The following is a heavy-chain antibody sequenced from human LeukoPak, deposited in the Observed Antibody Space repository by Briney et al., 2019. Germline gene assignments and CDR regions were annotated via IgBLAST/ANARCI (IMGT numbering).Heavy chain of an antibody. D-gene: IGHD6-6*01. CDR3: ARAPPGIATLAGYMDV. CDR2: ISSSGSTM. J-gene: IGHJ6*03. V-gene: IGHV3-48*03. Sequence: GGSLRLSCAASGFTFSSFEMSWVRQAPGTGLEWISYISSSGSTMYYADSVKGHFTTSRDNVKNSLFLQMNSLRADDTAVYYCARAPPGIATLAGYMDVWGKGTTVTVSS. CDR1: GFTFSSFE.